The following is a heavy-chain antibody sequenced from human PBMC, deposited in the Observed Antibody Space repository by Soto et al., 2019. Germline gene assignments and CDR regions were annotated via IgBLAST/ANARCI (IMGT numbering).Heavy chain of an antibody. Sequence: SSETLSLTCAVYGGSFSCYYWSWIRQPPGKGLEWIGEINHSGSTNYNPSLKSRVTISVDTSKSQFSLKLSSVTAADTAVYYCARTFGSGRINWFDPWGQGTLVTVSS. CDR3: ARTFGSGRINWFDP. CDR2: INHSGST. D-gene: IGHD3-16*01. V-gene: IGHV4-34*01. CDR1: GGSFSCYY. J-gene: IGHJ5*02.